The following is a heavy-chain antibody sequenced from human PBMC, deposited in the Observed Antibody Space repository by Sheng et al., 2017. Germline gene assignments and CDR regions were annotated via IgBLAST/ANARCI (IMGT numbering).Heavy chain of an antibody. CDR1: GFTFSSYA. D-gene: IGHD3-22*01. CDR3: ARDYYYDSSGYFYPTLFDY. V-gene: IGHV3-30*04. J-gene: IGHJ4*02. CDR2: ISYDGSNK. Sequence: QVQLVESGGGVVQPGRSLRLSCAASGFTFSSYAMHWVRQAPGKGLEWVAVISYDGSNKYYADSVKGRFTISRDNSKNTLYLQMNSLRAEDTAVYYCARDYYYDSSGYFYPTLFDYWGQGTLVTVSS.